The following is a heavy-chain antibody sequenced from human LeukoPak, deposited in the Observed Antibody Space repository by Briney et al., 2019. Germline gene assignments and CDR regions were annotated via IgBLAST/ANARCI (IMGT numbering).Heavy chain of an antibody. CDR3: AKEGRSLQTY. J-gene: IGHJ4*02. D-gene: IGHD5-24*01. Sequence: GGSLRLSCAASGFMFSSNWMSWVRLAPGKGLEWAANIKEDGTETYYVDSVKGRFTISRDNAKNSLYLQMNSLRVEDTAVYYCAKEGRSLQTYWGQGTLVTVSS. CDR1: GFMFSSNW. V-gene: IGHV3-7*03. CDR2: IKEDGTET.